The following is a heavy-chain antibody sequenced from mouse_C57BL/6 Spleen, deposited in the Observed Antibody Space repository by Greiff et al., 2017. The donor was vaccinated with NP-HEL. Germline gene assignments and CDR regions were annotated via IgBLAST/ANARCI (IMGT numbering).Heavy chain of an antibody. CDR1: GYTFTSYW. J-gene: IGHJ3*01. V-gene: IGHV1-52*01. CDR3: AAYYGKGFAD. CDR2: IDPSDSET. Sequence: QVQLQQPGAELVRPGSSVKLSCKASGYTFTSYWMQWVKQRPIQGLEWIGNIDPSDSETHYNQKFKDKATLTVDKSSSKAYMQLSSLPSEDSAVYYGAAYYGKGFADWGQGTLVTVSA. D-gene: IGHD2-10*01.